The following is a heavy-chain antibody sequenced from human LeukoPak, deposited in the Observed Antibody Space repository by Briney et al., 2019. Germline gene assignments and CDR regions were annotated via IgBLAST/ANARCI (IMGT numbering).Heavy chain of an antibody. CDR1: GFTFSSYA. J-gene: IGHJ4*02. V-gene: IGHV3-64*01. D-gene: IGHD3-22*01. CDR3: ARSAYDSSGYYYVLNYFDY. Sequence: PGGSLRLSCAASGFTFSSYAMHWVRQAPGKGLEYVSAISSNGGSTYYANSVKGRLTISRDNSKNTLYLQMGSLRAEDMAVYYCARSAYDSSGYYYVLNYFDYWGQGTLVTVSS. CDR2: ISSNGGST.